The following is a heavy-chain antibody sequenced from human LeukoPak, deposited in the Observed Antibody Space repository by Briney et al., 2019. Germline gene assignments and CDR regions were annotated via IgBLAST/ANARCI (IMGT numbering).Heavy chain of an antibody. Sequence: VSGPTLVNPTQTLTLTCTFSGFSLTTRGVGVGWIRQPPGKALEWLTIIYWDDNRRYSPSLESRLTITKDTSKDQVALTLTNIDPVDTGTYYCAHLNVLRYFDWLSYFDYWGPGILVTVSS. CDR3: AHLNVLRYFDWLSYFDY. J-gene: IGHJ4*02. V-gene: IGHV2-5*02. CDR1: GFSLTTRGVG. CDR2: IYWDDNR. D-gene: IGHD3-9*01.